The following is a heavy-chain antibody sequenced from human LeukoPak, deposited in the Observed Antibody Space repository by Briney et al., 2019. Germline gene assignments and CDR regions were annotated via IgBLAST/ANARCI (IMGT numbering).Heavy chain of an antibody. Sequence: GGSLRLSCAASGFTFSSYWMSWVRQAPGKGLEWVANIKQDGSEKYYVDSVKGRFTISRDDAKNSLYLQMNSLRAEDTAVYYCAGTGSSWSYNWFDPWGQGTLVTVSS. CDR1: GFTFSSYW. CDR2: IKQDGSEK. CDR3: AGTGSSWSYNWFDP. V-gene: IGHV3-7*01. D-gene: IGHD6-13*01. J-gene: IGHJ5*02.